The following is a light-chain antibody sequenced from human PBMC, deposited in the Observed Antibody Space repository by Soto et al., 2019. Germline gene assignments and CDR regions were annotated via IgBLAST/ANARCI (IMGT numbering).Light chain of an antibody. CDR2: DND. V-gene: IGLV1-51*01. Sequence: QSVLTQPPSVYAAPGQQVTISCSGSSSNIGDKYVSWYQHLPGTAPKLVVYDNDRRPSGIPGRFSGSKSGTSATLVITGLQTGDEADYYCGTWDDRLDGNYVFGTGTKLTVL. J-gene: IGLJ1*01. CDR3: GTWDDRLDGNYV. CDR1: SSNIGDKY.